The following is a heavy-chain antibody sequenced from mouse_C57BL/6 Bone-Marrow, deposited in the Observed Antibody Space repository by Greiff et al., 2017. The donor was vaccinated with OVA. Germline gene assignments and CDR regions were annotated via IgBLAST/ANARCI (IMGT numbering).Heavy chain of an antibody. Sequence: VQLQQSGAELARPGASVKLSCKASGYTFPSYGISWVKQRTGQGLDWIGEIYPRSGNTYYNEKFKGKATLPADKSSSTAYMELRSLTSEDSAVYFCARLPFYYGSTFFDYWGQGTTLTVSS. J-gene: IGHJ2*01. CDR3: ARLPFYYGSTFFDY. CDR2: IYPRSGNT. CDR1: GYTFPSYG. V-gene: IGHV1-81*01. D-gene: IGHD1-1*01.